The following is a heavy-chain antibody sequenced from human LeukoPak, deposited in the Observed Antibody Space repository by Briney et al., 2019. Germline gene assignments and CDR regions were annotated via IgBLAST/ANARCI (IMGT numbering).Heavy chain of an antibody. Sequence: SETLSLTCTVSGGSISSYYWSWLRQPAGKGLEWIGRIYTSGSTNYNPSLKSRVTMSVDTSKNQFSLKLSSGPAADTAVYYCARGAAAAGTYWFDPWGQGTLVTVSS. CDR1: GGSISSYY. CDR2: IYTSGST. D-gene: IGHD6-13*01. V-gene: IGHV4-4*07. J-gene: IGHJ5*02. CDR3: ARGAAAAGTYWFDP.